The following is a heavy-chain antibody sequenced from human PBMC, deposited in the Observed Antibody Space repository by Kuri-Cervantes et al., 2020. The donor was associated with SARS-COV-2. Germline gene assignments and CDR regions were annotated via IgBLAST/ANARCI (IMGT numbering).Heavy chain of an antibody. CDR3: AALAAAGSVDY. J-gene: IGHJ4*02. Sequence: SETLSLTCTVSGGSISSSSYYWGWIRQPPGKGLEWIGSMYYSGSTYYNPSLKSRLTISVDTSKNQFSLKLSSVTAADTAVYYCAALAAAGSVDYWGQGTLVTVSS. V-gene: IGHV4-39*01. D-gene: IGHD6-13*01. CDR2: MYYSGST. CDR1: GGSISSSSYY.